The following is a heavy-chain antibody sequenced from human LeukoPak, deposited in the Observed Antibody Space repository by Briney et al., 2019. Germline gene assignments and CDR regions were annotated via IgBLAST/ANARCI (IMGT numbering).Heavy chain of an antibody. CDR3: ARGGWSPDNRYFDL. CDR1: GFTFSSHD. D-gene: IGHD6-19*01. CDR2: FGTGGDS. J-gene: IGHJ2*01. Sequence: PGGSLRLSCVGSGFTFSSHDMHWVRQAAGRGLEWVSAFGTGGDSYYPRSVKGRLTISREDAKNSLYLQMNSPRAGDTAVYYCARGGWSPDNRYFDLWGRGTLVTVSS. V-gene: IGHV3-13*04.